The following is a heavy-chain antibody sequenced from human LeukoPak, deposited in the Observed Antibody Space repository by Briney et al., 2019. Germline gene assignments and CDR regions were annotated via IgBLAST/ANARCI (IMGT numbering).Heavy chain of an antibody. CDR2: IIPIFGTA. D-gene: IGHD3-10*01. Sequence: SVKVSCKASGGTFSSYAISWVRQAPGQGLEWMGGIIPIFGTANYAQKFQGRVTITADESTSTAYMELSSLRSEDTAVYYCARVGAGDYGSDGEYFFYYSMDVWGKGTTVTISS. J-gene: IGHJ6*03. CDR1: GGTFSSYA. CDR3: ARVGAGDYGSDGEYFFYYSMDV. V-gene: IGHV1-69*13.